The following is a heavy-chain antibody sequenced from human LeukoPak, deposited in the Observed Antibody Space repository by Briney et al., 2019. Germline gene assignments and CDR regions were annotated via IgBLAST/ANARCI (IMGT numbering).Heavy chain of an antibody. CDR2: IKQDGSEK. J-gene: IGHJ4*02. CDR1: GFTFSRYW. Sequence: PGGSLRLSCAASGFTFSRYWMTWVRQAPGKGLEWVANIKQDGSEKYYVDSVKGRFTISRDNAKNSLYLQMNSLRAEDTAVYYCARDWARVLGVTPPFDYWGQGTLVTVSS. V-gene: IGHV3-7*01. D-gene: IGHD3-22*01. CDR3: ARDWARVLGVTPPFDY.